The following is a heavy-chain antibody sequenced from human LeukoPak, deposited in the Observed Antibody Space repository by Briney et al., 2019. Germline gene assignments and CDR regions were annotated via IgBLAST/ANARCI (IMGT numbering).Heavy chain of an antibody. Sequence: PGGSLRLSCAASGFTFSSYAMSWVRQAPGKGLEWVSAISGSGGSTYYAESVKGRFTISRDNSKNTLYLQMNSLRAEDTAVYYCAKDLVAAAGKPRSVFDYWGQGTLVTVSS. D-gene: IGHD6-13*01. CDR3: AKDLVAAAGKPRSVFDY. CDR1: GFTFSSYA. CDR2: ISGSGGST. V-gene: IGHV3-23*01. J-gene: IGHJ4*02.